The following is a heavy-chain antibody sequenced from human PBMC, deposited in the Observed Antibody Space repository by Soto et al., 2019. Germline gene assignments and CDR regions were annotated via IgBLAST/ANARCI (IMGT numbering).Heavy chain of an antibody. Sequence: SETLSLTCAVYGGSFSGYYWSWIRQPPGKGLEWIGEINHSGSTNYNPSLKSRVTISVDTSKNQFSLKLSSVTAADTAVYYCARRGPGWYVRFFDPWGQGTLVTVSS. D-gene: IGHD6-19*01. CDR1: GGSFSGYY. CDR3: ARRGPGWYVRFFDP. J-gene: IGHJ5*02. CDR2: INHSGST. V-gene: IGHV4-34*01.